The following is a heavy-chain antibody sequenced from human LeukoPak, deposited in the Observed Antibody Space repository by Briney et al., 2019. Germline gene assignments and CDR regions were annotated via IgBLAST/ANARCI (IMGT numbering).Heavy chain of an antibody. CDR2: LNWIGGSV. CDR3: ARSYYYDSSGYSRRFDY. CDR1: GFTFDDYG. Sequence: GGPLRLSCSASGFTFDDYGMSWVRQAPGKGLEWFSGLNWIGGSVGYADSEKGRFTIARDNAKNSLYLQRNSLRAEDTALYYCARSYYYDSSGYSRRFDYWGQGTLVTVSS. J-gene: IGHJ4*02. V-gene: IGHV3-20*04. D-gene: IGHD3-22*01.